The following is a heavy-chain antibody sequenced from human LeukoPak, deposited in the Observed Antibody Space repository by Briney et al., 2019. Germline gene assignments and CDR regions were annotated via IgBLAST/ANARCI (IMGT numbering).Heavy chain of an antibody. V-gene: IGHV4-34*01. CDR3: ARFVGYSYGYVVRRENWFDP. Sequence: SETLSLTCAVYGGSFSGYYWSWIRQPPGKGLEWIGEINHSGSTNYNPSLKSRVTISVDTSKNQFSLKLSSVTAADTAVYYCARFVGYSYGYVVRRENWFDPWGQGTLVTVSS. CDR1: GGSFSGYY. D-gene: IGHD5-18*01. J-gene: IGHJ5*02. CDR2: INHSGST.